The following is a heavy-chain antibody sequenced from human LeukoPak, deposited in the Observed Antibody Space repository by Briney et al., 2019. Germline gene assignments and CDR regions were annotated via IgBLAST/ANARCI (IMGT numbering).Heavy chain of an antibody. CDR1: GFTFSSYA. V-gene: IGHV3-30*04. CDR2: ISYDGSNK. Sequence: GGSLRLSCAASGFTFSSYAMHWVRQAPGKGLEWVAVISYDGSNKYYADSVKGRFTISRDNSKNTLYLQMNSLRAEDTAVYYCAKAVDQSRGSYSHSYYYYGMDVWGQGTTVTVSS. D-gene: IGHD1-26*01. J-gene: IGHJ6*02. CDR3: AKAVDQSRGSYSHSYYYYGMDV.